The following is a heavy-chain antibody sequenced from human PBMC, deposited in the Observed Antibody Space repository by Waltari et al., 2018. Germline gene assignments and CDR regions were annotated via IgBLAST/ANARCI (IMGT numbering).Heavy chain of an antibody. J-gene: IGHJ6*02. CDR1: GGTFSSYA. D-gene: IGHD1-26*01. V-gene: IGHV1-69*05. CDR3: ARGIVGAAGYYYYGMDV. Sequence: QVQLVQSGAEVKKPGSSVKVSCKASGGTFSSYAISWVRQAPGQGLEWMGGISPIFGTANYAQKFQGRVTITTDESTSTAYMELSSLRSEDTAVYYCARGIVGAAGYYYYGMDVWGQGTTVTVSS. CDR2: ISPIFGTA.